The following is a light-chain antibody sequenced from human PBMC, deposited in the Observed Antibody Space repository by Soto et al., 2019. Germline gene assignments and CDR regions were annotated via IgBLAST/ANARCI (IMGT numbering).Light chain of an antibody. CDR1: QSISNTY. J-gene: IGKJ1*01. CDR3: QHYDTSPA. CDR2: ATS. Sequence: EIVLTQSPGTLSLSPGERATLSCRASQSISNTYLAWYRQKPGQAPGLLIYATSNRGTGIPDRFSGSGSGTDFTLTSSRLEPEDFAVYYCQHYDTSPAFGQGTKVEIK. V-gene: IGKV3-20*01.